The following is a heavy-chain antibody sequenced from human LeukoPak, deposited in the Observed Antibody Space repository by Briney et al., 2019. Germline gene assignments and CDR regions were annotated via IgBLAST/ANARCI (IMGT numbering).Heavy chain of an antibody. CDR1: GYTFTSYA. V-gene: IGHV7-4-1*02. D-gene: IGHD4-17*01. Sequence: ASVKVSCKASGYTFTSYAMNWVRQAPGQGLEWMGWINTNTGNPTYAQGFTGRLVFSLDTSVSTAYLQISSLKAEDTAVYYCARDYVYYGDYSWFDYWGQGTLVTVSS. CDR3: ARDYVYYGDYSWFDY. J-gene: IGHJ4*02. CDR2: INTNTGNP.